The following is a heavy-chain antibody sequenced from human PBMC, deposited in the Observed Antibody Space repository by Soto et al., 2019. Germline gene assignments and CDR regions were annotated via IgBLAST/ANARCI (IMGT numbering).Heavy chain of an antibody. CDR2: IYYSGST. D-gene: IGHD6-19*01. J-gene: IGHJ6*02. CDR3: AREGSGWYERHYGMDV. Sequence: PSETLSLTCTVSGGSISSYYWSWIRQPPGKGLEWIGYIYYSGSTNYNPSLKSRVTISVDTSKNQFSLKLSSVTAADTTVYYCAREGSGWYERHYGMDVWGQGTTVTVSS. V-gene: IGHV4-59*01. CDR1: GGSISSYY.